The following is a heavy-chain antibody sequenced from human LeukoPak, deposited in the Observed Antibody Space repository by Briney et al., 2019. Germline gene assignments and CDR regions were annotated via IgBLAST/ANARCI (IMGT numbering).Heavy chain of an antibody. J-gene: IGHJ3*02. CDR3: ATTPKYYYDSSGTTGGAFDI. Sequence: ASVKVSCKVSRYTPTELSMHWGRQAPGKGLEWMGGFEPEDGETIYAQKFQGRVTMTEDTSTDTAYMELSSLRSEDTAVYYCATTPKYYYDSSGTTGGAFDIWGQGTMVTVSS. CDR2: FEPEDGET. V-gene: IGHV1-24*01. CDR1: RYTPTELS. D-gene: IGHD3-22*01.